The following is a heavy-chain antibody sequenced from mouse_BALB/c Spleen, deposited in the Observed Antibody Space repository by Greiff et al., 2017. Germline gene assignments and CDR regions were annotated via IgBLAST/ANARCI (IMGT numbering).Heavy chain of an antibody. Sequence: QVQLQQSGAELVRPGTSVKISCKASGYTFTNYWLGWVKQRPGHGLEWIGDIYPGGGYTNYNETFKGKATLTADTSSSTAYMQLSSLTSEDSAVYFCARGSRYDAMDYWGQGTSVTVSS. CDR1: GYTFTNYW. CDR2: IYPGGGYT. J-gene: IGHJ4*01. V-gene: IGHV1-63*02. D-gene: IGHD3-1*01. CDR3: ARGSRYDAMDY.